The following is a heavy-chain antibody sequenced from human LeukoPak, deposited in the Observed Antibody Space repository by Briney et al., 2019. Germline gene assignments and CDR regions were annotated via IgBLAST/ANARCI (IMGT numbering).Heavy chain of an antibody. J-gene: IGHJ3*02. CDR2: IYSGGST. D-gene: IGHD6-13*01. V-gene: IGHV3-66*01. CDR1: GFTVSSNY. Sequence: RGSLRLSCAASGFTVSSNYMSWVRQAPGKGLEWVSVIYSGGSTYYADSVKGRFTISRDNSKNTLYLQMNSLRAEDTAVYYCARDRIAAGGGAFDIWGQGTMVTVSS. CDR3: ARDRIAAGGGAFDI.